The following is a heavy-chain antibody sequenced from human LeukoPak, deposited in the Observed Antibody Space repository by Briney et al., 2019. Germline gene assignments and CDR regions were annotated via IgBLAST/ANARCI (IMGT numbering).Heavy chain of an antibody. D-gene: IGHD3-3*01. J-gene: IGHJ6*02. CDR2: ISAYNGNT. CDR3: ARDNPHTDFWSGYYYYYGMDV. Sequence: ASVKVSCTASGYTFTSYGISWVRQAPGQGLEWMGWISAYNGNTNYAQKLQGRVTMTTDTSTSTAYMELRSLRSDDTAVYYCARDNPHTDFWSGYYYYYGMDVWGQGTTVTVSS. CDR1: GYTFTSYG. V-gene: IGHV1-18*01.